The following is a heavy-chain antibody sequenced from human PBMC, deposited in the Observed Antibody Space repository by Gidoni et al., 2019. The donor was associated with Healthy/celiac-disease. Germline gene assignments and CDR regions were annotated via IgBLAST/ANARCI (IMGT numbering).Heavy chain of an antibody. D-gene: IGHD6-19*01. CDR3: AREPGIAVAGTGY. Sequence: QVQLQQWGAGLLKPSETLSLTCAVYGGFFSGYYWSWIRQPPGKGLEWIGEINHSGSTNDNPSLKSRVTISVDTSKNQFSLKLSSVTAADTAVYYCAREPGIAVAGTGYWGQGTLVTVSS. CDR2: INHSGST. V-gene: IGHV4-34*01. CDR1: GGFFSGYY. J-gene: IGHJ4*02.